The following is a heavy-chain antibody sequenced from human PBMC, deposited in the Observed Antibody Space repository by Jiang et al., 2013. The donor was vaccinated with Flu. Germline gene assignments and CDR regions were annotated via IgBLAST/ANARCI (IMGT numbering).Heavy chain of an antibody. CDR3: ARFCSTTTCPRNSFDV. Sequence: GSGLVKPSETLSLTCSVSNGSVNSRSYYWGWIRQPPGKGLEWIANIYYSGKTYYNPSLKSRVTISVDTSKSQFSLKLDSVTAADTAMFYCARFCSTTTCPRNSFDVWGQGTMVTVSS. V-gene: IGHV4-39*01. D-gene: IGHD2-2*01. CDR2: IYYSGKT. J-gene: IGHJ3*01. CDR1: NGSVNSRSYY.